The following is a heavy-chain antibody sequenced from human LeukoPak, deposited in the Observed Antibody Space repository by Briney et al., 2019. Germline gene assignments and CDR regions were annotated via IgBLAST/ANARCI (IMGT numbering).Heavy chain of an antibody. J-gene: IGHJ6*02. Sequence: ASVKVSCKASGYTFTSHAMNWVRQAPGQGLEWMGWINTNTGNPTYAQGFTGRFVFSLDTSVSTAYLQISSLKAEDTAVYYCARGPLRLAPPHYYGMDVWGQGTTVTVSS. CDR2: INTNTGNP. CDR1: GYTFTSHA. V-gene: IGHV7-4-1*02. CDR3: ARGPLRLAPPHYYGMDV.